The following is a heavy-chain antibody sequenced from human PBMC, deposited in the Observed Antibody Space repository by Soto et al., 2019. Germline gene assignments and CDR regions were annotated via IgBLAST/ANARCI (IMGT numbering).Heavy chain of an antibody. D-gene: IGHD6-19*01. Sequence: QLQLQESGPELVKPSETLSLTCTVSGGSISSTSDYWGWIRQPPGKGLEWIGSMYSSGSTYYNASFKSRVTISVDTSKNQFSLKMTSVTAADTAVYYCARAGYGSGWYVWYFDLWGRGTLLTVSS. CDR1: GGSISSTSDY. V-gene: IGHV4-39*01. CDR3: ARAGYGSGWYVWYFDL. CDR2: MYSSGST. J-gene: IGHJ2*01.